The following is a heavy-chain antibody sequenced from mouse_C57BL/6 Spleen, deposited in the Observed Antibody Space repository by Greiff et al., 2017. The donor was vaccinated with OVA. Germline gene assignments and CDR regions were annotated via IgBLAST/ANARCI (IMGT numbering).Heavy chain of an antibody. CDR3: ARSYGSFFDY. D-gene: IGHD1-1*01. Sequence: EVMLVESGGGLVKPGGSLKLSCAASGFTFSDYGMHWVRQAPEKGLEWVAYISSGSSTIYYADTVKGRFTISRDNAKNTLFLQMPSLRSEDTAMYYCARSYGSFFDYWGQGTTLTVSS. J-gene: IGHJ2*01. CDR2: ISSGSSTI. CDR1: GFTFSDYG. V-gene: IGHV5-17*01.